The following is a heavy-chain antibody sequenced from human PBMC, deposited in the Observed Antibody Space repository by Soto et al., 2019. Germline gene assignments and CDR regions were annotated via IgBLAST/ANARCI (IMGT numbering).Heavy chain of an antibody. D-gene: IGHD2-2*01. CDR3: ARSSTSANYFDY. CDR2: IYYSGST. J-gene: IGHJ4*02. CDR1: GGSISSGGYY. Sequence: QVQLQESGPGLVKPSQTLSLTCTVSGGSISSGGYYWSWIRQHPGKGLEWIGYIYYSGSTYYNPSLKRRVTLLVDKSKNQSSLKLSSVTAADTAVYYCARSSTSANYFDYWGQGTLVTVSS. V-gene: IGHV4-31*03.